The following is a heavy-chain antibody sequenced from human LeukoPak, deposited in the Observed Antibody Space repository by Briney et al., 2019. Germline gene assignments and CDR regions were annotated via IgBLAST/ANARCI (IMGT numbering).Heavy chain of an antibody. CDR3: ARDESPFYFDY. V-gene: IGHV3-21*01. J-gene: IGHJ4*02. CDR2: ISSSSYI. Sequence: GGSLRLSCAASGFTFSSFTMNWVRQAPGKGLEWVSSISSSSYIYYADSVKGRFTISRDNAKNSLYLQMNSLRAEDTAVYYCARDESPFYFDYWGQGTLVTVSS. CDR1: GFTFSSFT.